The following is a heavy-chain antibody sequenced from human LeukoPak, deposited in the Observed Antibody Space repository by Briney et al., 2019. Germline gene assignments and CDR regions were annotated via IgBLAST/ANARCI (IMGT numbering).Heavy chain of an antibody. CDR2: IIPIFGTA. D-gene: IGHD1-7*01. J-gene: IGHJ4*02. Sequence: GASVKVSCKASGGTFSSYAISWVRQAPGQGLEWMGGIIPIFGTANYAQKFQGRVTITADESTSTAYMELSSLRSEDTAVYYCARQITGTTLFDYWGQGTLVTVSP. CDR3: ARQITGTTLFDY. V-gene: IGHV1-69*13. CDR1: GGTFSSYA.